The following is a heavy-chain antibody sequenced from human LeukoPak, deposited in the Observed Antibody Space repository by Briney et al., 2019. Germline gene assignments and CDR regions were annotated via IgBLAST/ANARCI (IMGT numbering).Heavy chain of an antibody. Sequence: PGGSLRLSCAASGFTFSTYDMHWVRQAPGKGLEWVAVISYDGSNKYYADSVRGRFTIARDNSRNTLYLQIDTLRTEDTAVYYCAKSGQRGRYFDYFLRDWGQGTLVTVSS. CDR3: AKSGQRGRYFDYFLRD. CDR1: GFTFSTYD. J-gene: IGHJ4*02. CDR2: ISYDGSNK. D-gene: IGHD3-9*01. V-gene: IGHV3-30*18.